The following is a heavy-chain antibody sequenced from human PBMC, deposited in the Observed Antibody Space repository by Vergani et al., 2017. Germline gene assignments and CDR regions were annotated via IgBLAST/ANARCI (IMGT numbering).Heavy chain of an antibody. D-gene: IGHD6-19*01. CDR3: AKDLSAVARPYYYYYGMDV. CDR2: IRYDGSNP. V-gene: IGHV3-30*02. Sequence: VQLVESGGGLVQPGGSLRLSCAASGFTFSSYWMSWVRQAPGKGLEWVAFIRYDGSNPQYIDSVKGRFTISRDNSKNTLYLQMNSLRAEDTAVYYCAKDLSAVARPYYYYYGMDVWGQGTTVTVSS. CDR1: GFTFSSYW. J-gene: IGHJ6*02.